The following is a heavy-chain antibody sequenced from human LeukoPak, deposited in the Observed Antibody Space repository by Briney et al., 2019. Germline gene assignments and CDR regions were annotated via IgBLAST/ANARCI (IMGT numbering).Heavy chain of an antibody. Sequence: PGGSLRLSCAASGFAVSTSYMSWVRQVAGEGLGFVSLISTGGTTDYADSVKGRFAISSDNSKNTLYLQMNSLRAEDTAVYYCARVRTDSSGWYEFDYWGQGTLVTVSS. V-gene: IGHV3-53*01. J-gene: IGHJ4*02. CDR3: ARVRTDSSGWYEFDY. CDR2: ISTGGTT. D-gene: IGHD6-19*01. CDR1: GFAVSTSY.